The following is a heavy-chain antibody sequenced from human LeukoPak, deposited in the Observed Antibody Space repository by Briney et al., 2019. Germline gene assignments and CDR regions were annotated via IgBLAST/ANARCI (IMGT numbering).Heavy chain of an antibody. J-gene: IGHJ4*02. Sequence: GGSLRLSCAASGFTFDDYAMHWVRQAPGKGLEWVSSISWNSGTIGYADSVKGRFTISRDNAKNSLYLQMNSRRAEDMALYYCAKDLYRGEDTAMVTFDYWGQGTLVTVSS. D-gene: IGHD5-18*01. V-gene: IGHV3-9*03. CDR3: AKDLYRGEDTAMVTFDY. CDR2: ISWNSGTI. CDR1: GFTFDDYA.